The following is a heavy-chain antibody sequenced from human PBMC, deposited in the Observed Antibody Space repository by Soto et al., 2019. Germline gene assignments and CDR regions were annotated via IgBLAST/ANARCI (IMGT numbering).Heavy chain of an antibody. J-gene: IGHJ5*02. CDR2: ITSKSTTI. V-gene: IGHV3-48*02. CDR3: AREMGACSDSSCYPGPYDS. D-gene: IGHD3-16*01. Sequence: LRLSCAASGFTFTSYSMNWVRQAPGQGLEWVSYITSKSTTIKYADSVKGRFTVSRDNAKNSLYLQLDSLRDEDTAVYYCAREMGACSDSSCYPGPYDSWGQGTLVTVSS. CDR1: GFTFTSYS.